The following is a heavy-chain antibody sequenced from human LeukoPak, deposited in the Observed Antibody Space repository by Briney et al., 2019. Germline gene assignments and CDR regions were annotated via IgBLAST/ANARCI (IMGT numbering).Heavy chain of an antibody. V-gene: IGHV3-48*03. CDR3: ASRTKWWEYSSGWYY. CDR1: GFTFSSYE. J-gene: IGHJ4*02. CDR2: ISSSGSTI. Sequence: GGSLRLSCAASGFTFSSYEMNWVRQAPGKGLEWVSYISSSGSTIYYADSVKGRFTISRDNAKNSLYLQMNSLRAEDTAVYYCASRTKWWEYSSGWYYWGQGTLVTVSS. D-gene: IGHD6-19*01.